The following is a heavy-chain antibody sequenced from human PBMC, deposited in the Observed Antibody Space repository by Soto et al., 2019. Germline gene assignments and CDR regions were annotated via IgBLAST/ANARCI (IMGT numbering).Heavy chain of an antibody. CDR1: GFTFSNYS. D-gene: IGHD6-19*01. CDR2: ISSSTI. Sequence: EVQLVESGGGLVQPGGSLRLSCAASGFTFSNYSMNWVRQAPGKGLEWVSYISSSTIYYADSVKGRFTISRDNAKNSLYLQMNSLRAEDTAVYYCARETQWLNWVDPWGQGTLVTVSS. V-gene: IGHV3-48*01. CDR3: ARETQWLNWVDP. J-gene: IGHJ5*02.